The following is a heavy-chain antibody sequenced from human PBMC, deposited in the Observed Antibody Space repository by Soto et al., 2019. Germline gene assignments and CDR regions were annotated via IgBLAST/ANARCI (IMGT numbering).Heavy chain of an antibody. V-gene: IGHV5-51*01. D-gene: IGHD3-22*01. J-gene: IGHJ4*02. CDR1: GYSFTTYW. Sequence: GESLKISCKGSGYSFTTYWIGWVRQMPGKGLEWMGIIYPGDSDTRYSPSFQGQVTISADKYISTAYLQWSSLKASDTAMYYCARKDSSSAFDYWGQGXLVTVYS. CDR2: IYPGDSDT. CDR3: ARKDSSSAFDY.